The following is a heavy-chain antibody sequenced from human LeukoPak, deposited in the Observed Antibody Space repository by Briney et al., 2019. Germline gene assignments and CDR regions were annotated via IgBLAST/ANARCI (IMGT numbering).Heavy chain of an antibody. D-gene: IGHD6-13*01. CDR3: ASTSSSWFLGIH. J-gene: IGHJ4*02. V-gene: IGHV5-51*01. Sequence: GESLMISCKGSAHTLTAFWLGWVRQMPGKGLEWMGIIYPGDSDTRYNPAFQGQVTISADRSTKTAYLQWNSLKASDTAMYYCASTSSSWFLGIHWGQGTLVTVSS. CDR2: IYPGDSDT. CDR1: AHTLTAFW.